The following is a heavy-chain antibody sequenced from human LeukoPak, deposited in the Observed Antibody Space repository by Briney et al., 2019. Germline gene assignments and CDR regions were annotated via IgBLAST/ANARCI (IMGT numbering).Heavy chain of an antibody. CDR3: ARSYRITMVRGNKAFDI. V-gene: IGHV4-34*01. D-gene: IGHD3-10*01. J-gene: IGHJ3*02. CDR2: INHSGST. Sequence: SETLSLTCAVHGGSFSGYYWSWIRQPPGKGLEWIGEINHSGSTNYNPSLKSRVTISVDTSKNQFSLKLSSVTAADTAVYYCARSYRITMVRGNKAFDIWGQGTMVTVSS. CDR1: GGSFSGYY.